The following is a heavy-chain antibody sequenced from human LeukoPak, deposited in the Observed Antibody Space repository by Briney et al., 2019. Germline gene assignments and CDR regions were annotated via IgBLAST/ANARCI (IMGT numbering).Heavy chain of an antibody. V-gene: IGHV4-39*01. Sequence: SETLSLTCTVSGGSISSSGYYWGWIRQPPGKGLEWIGSISSGGSTHYTPSLKSRVTISVEKSKNQFSLKMSSVTAADTAVYYCARRSYDGSGYYYVDYWGQGTLVTVSS. D-gene: IGHD3-22*01. CDR3: ARRSYDGSGYYYVDY. CDR1: GGSISSSGYY. CDR2: ISSGGST. J-gene: IGHJ4*02.